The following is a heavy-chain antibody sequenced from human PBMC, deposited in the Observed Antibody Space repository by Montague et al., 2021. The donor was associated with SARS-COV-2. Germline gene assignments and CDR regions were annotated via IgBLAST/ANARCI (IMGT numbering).Heavy chain of an antibody. J-gene: IGHJ4*02. CDR3: AKLGSYTDY. Sequence: SFSASGFPFDDYAMHWVRQAPGKGLEWVSGISWNSGSIGYADSVKGRFTISRDNAKNSPYLQMNSLRAEDTALYYCAKLGSYTDYWGQGTLVTVSS. CDR1: GFPFDDYA. V-gene: IGHV3-9*01. CDR2: ISWNSGSI. D-gene: IGHD2-2*02.